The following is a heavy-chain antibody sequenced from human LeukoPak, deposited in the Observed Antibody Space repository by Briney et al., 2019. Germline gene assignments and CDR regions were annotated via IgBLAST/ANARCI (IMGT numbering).Heavy chain of an antibody. CDR1: GYTFTSYD. Sequence: GASVKVSCKASGYTFTSYDINWVRQATGQGLEWMGWMNPNSGNTGYAQKFQGRVTMTRNTSISTAYMELRSLRPEDSAVYYCAGFFYDNSGEAFDLWGQGTMVTVSS. CDR3: AGFFYDNSGEAFDL. J-gene: IGHJ3*01. V-gene: IGHV1-8*01. CDR2: MNPNSGNT. D-gene: IGHD3-22*01.